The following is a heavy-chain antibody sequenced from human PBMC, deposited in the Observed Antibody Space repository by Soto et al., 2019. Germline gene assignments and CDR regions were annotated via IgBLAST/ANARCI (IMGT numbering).Heavy chain of an antibody. V-gene: IGHV3-21*01. D-gene: IGHD2-21*02. Sequence: GGSLRLSCAASGFTFSSYSMNWVRQAPGKGLEWVSSISSSSSYIYYADSVKGQFTISRDNAKNSLYLQMNRLRAEDTAVYYCARDLGGDPHAPYFDYWGQGTLVTVSS. CDR3: ARDLGGDPHAPYFDY. CDR2: ISSSSSYI. J-gene: IGHJ4*02. CDR1: GFTFSSYS.